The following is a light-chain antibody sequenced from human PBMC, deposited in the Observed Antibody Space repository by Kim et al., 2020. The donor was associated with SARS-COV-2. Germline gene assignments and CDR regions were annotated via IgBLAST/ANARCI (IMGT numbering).Light chain of an antibody. J-gene: IGLJ1*01. CDR3: CSYAGTYTLGV. CDR2: DVT. CDR1: NSDIGDYNY. Sequence: QSVTISCTGTNSDIGDYNYVSWYQQHPGKAPKLMIYDVTKRPSGVPDRFSGSKSGNTASLTISGLQAEDEADYYCCSYAGTYTLGVFGTGTKVTVL. V-gene: IGLV2-11*01.